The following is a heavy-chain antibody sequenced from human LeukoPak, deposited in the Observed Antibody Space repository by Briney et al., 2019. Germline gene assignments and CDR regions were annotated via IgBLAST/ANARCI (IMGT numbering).Heavy chain of an antibody. V-gene: IGHV4-4*09. D-gene: IGHD1-26*01. CDR2: IHTSGGS. J-gene: IGHJ4*02. Sequence: SETLSLTCTVSGASISSYYWSWIRQTPEKGLEWMGNIHTSGGSSYYPSLKSRLTMSIDTSKNQLFLKLTSVTAADTAVYFCARLGSYHDFWGQGALVTVSS. CDR3: ARLGSYHDF. CDR1: GASISSYY.